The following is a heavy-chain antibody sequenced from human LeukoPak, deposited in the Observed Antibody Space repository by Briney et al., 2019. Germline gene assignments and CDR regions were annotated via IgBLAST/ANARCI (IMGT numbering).Heavy chain of an antibody. Sequence: GGSLRLSCAASGFTLSTYWMHWVRQAPGKGLEWVSSISSSSSYIYYADSVKGRFTISRDNAKNSLYLQMNSLRAEDTAVYYCARESYDYGDYGFDYWGQGTLVTVSS. D-gene: IGHD4-17*01. V-gene: IGHV3-21*01. CDR1: GFTLSTYW. CDR2: ISSSSSYI. CDR3: ARESYDYGDYGFDY. J-gene: IGHJ4*02.